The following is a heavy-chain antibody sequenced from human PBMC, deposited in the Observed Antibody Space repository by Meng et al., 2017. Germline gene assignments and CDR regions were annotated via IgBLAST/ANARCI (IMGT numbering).Heavy chain of an antibody. CDR2: IIPIFGTA. D-gene: IGHD5-18*01. CDR3: ARGTGTAMAKFFDY. CDR1: GGTFSSYA. Sequence: QVELGQSGAEGKKPGSSVKVSCQASGGTFSSYAISWVRQAPGQGLEGMGGIIPIFGTANYAQKFQGRVTITADESTSTAYMELSSLRSEDTAVYYCARGTGTAMAKFFDYWGQGTLVTVSS. V-gene: IGHV1-69*01. J-gene: IGHJ4*02.